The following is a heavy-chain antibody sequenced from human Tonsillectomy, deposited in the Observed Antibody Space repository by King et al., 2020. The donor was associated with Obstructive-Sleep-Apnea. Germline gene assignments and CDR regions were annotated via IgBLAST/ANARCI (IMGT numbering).Heavy chain of an antibody. CDR1: GFTFDDYS. J-gene: IGHJ4*02. V-gene: IGHV3-9*01. CDR2: SSWYSGSI. Sequence: VQLVESGGGLVQPGRSLRSSFAASGFTFDDYSMQWVLQAPGKCLEWISCSSWYSGSIDYADSVKVRFTISRDNAKISLYLQMNSLRAEDTALYYCAKGGYSSSWSWGQGTLVTVSS. CDR3: AKGGYSSSWS. D-gene: IGHD6-13*01.